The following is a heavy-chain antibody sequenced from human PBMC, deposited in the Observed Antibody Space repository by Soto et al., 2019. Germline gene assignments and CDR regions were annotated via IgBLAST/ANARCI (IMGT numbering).Heavy chain of an antibody. CDR1: GGTFSSYA. V-gene: IGHV1-69*01. J-gene: IGHJ6*02. CDR2: IIPIFGTA. Sequence: QVQLVQSGAEVKKPGSSVKVSCKASGGTFSSYAISWVRQAPGQGLEWMGGIIPIFGTANYAQKFQGSVTITADESTSTAYMELSSLRSEDTAVYYCASKNGKDSGWYPYYYSGMDVWGQGTTVTVSS. CDR3: ASKNGKDSGWYPYYYSGMDV. D-gene: IGHD6-19*01.